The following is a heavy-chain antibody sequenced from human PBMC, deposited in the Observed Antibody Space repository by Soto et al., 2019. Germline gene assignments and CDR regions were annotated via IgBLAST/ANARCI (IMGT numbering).Heavy chain of an antibody. CDR3: ARGPDYGGNEWGIDY. J-gene: IGHJ4*02. CDR1: GGSISSGGYY. V-gene: IGHV4-31*03. CDR2: IYYSGST. D-gene: IGHD4-17*01. Sequence: LSLPCTVSGGSISSGGYYWSWIRQHPGKGLEWIGYIYYSGSTYYNPSLKSRVTISVDTSKNQFSLKLSSVTAADTAVYYCARGPDYGGNEWGIDYWGQGTLVTVSS.